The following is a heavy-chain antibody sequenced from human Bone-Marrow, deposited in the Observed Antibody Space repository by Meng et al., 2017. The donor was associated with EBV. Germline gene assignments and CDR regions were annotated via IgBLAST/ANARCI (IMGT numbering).Heavy chain of an antibody. CDR1: GGSFSGPG. CDR3: ATWNNNGWYYGY. V-gene: IGHV4-34*01. D-gene: IGHD6-19*01. J-gene: IGHJ4*01. Sequence: QLHQWCAGLLKPAGLLALPCAVYGGSFSGPGGSWIRQPPGKGLEWIGEINLGGNTNYNPSLKSRVSISVDTSKNHFSLKVNSVTAADTAVYYCATWNNNGWYYGYWGQGTLVTVSS. CDR2: INLGGNT.